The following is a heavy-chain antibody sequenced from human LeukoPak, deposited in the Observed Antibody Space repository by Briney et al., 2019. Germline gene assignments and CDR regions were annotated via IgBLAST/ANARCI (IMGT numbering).Heavy chain of an antibody. J-gene: IGHJ4*02. CDR1: GGSISSYY. D-gene: IGHD3-3*01. Sequence: PSETLSLTCTVSGGSISSYYWSWIRQPPGKGLEWIGYIYYSGSTNYNPSLKSRVTISVDTSKNQFSLKLSSVTAADTAVYYCARNFDFWSGYTELNFDYWGQGTLVTVSS. CDR3: ARNFDFWSGYTELNFDY. V-gene: IGHV4-59*01. CDR2: IYYSGST.